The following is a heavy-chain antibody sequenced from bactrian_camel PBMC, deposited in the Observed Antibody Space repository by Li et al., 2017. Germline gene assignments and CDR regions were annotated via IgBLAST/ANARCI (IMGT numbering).Heavy chain of an antibody. CDR1: GFRYSGYC. Sequence: HVQLVESGGGSVQAGGSLGLSCAASGFRYSGYCMGWFRQGTGKEREILARISDARTFTAYADSVKGRFTISHDNAKNTLALQMNSLKSEDTGMYYCAAGKVRESCMEWYFSGKPPGMAEFGYWGQGTQVTVS. J-gene: IGHJ6*01. V-gene: IGHV3S1*01. CDR2: ISDARTFT. CDR3: AAGKVRESCMEWYFSGKPPGMAEFGY. D-gene: IGHD6*01.